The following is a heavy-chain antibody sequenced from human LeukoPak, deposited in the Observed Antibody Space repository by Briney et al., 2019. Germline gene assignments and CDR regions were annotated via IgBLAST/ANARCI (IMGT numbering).Heavy chain of an antibody. J-gene: IGHJ4*02. D-gene: IGHD6-19*01. CDR2: ITGSGRTI. CDR1: GFIFSNYE. CDR3: ARESGWYYFDN. V-gene: IGHV3-48*03. Sequence: GGSLRLSCAASGFIFSNYEMNWVRQAPGKGLEWVSYITGSGRTIYYADSVKGRFTISRDNAKNSLYLQMSSLRAEDTAVYYCARESGWYYFDNRGQGTLVTVSS.